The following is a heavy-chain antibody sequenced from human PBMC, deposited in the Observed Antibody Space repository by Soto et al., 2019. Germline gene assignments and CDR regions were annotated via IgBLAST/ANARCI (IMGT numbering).Heavy chain of an antibody. J-gene: IGHJ5*02. CDR1: GGSISSYY. CDR3: AGELDNWFDP. Sequence: SETLSLTCTVSGGSISSYYWSWIRQPPGKGLEWIGYIYYSGSTNYNPSLKSRVTISVDTSKNQFSLKLSSVTAADTAVYYCAGELDNWFDPWGQGTLVTVSS. D-gene: IGHD1-7*01. CDR2: IYYSGST. V-gene: IGHV4-59*08.